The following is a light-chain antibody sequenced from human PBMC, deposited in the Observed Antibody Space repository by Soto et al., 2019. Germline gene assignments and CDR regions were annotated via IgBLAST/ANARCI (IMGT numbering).Light chain of an antibody. CDR1: SSDVGGYNF. CDR3: SPYTTSVTRVV. CDR2: EVS. V-gene: IGLV2-14*01. Sequence: QSALTQPASVSGSPGQSITISCTGTSSDVGGYNFVSWYQQHPGKAPKLMIYEVSNRPSGVSNRFSGSKSGNTASLTISGLQAEDEAAYYCSPYTTSVTRVVFGGGTKLTVL. J-gene: IGLJ2*01.